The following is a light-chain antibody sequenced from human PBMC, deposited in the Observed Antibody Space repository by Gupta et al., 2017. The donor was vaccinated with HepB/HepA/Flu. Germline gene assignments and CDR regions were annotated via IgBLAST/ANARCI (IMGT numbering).Light chain of an antibody. CDR2: DND. Sequence: QSVLTQPPSLSAAPGQKVTISCSGSTSNIGSNYVSWYQQVPGTAPKLLIYDNDYRPSGIPDRFSGSKSVTSATLAVTGLQTGDEADYYCGTWDTSLSAVVFGGGTKLTVL. CDR3: GTWDTSLSAVV. CDR1: TSNIGSNY. J-gene: IGLJ2*01. V-gene: IGLV1-51*01.